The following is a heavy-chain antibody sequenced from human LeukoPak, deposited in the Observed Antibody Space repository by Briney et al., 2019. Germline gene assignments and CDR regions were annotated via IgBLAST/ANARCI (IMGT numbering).Heavy chain of an antibody. J-gene: IGHJ1*01. CDR2: INHSGST. V-gene: IGHV4-34*01. CDR1: GGSFSGYY. CDR3: AIPMSQYSSSSRRALHSQQYFQH. D-gene: IGHD6-6*01. Sequence: KPSETLSLTCAVYGGSFSGYYWSWIRQPPEKGLEWIGEINHSGSTNYNPSLKSRVTISVDTSKNQFSLKLSSVTAADTAVYYCAIPMSQYSSSSRRALHSQQYFQHWGQGTLVTVSS.